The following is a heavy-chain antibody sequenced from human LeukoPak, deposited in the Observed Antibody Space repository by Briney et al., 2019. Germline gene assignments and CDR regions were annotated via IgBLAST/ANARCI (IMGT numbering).Heavy chain of an antibody. V-gene: IGHV4-39*07. CDR1: GGSISSSSYY. J-gene: IGHJ5*02. Sequence: SETLSLTCTVSGGSISSSSYYWGWIRQPPGKGLEWIGSIYHSGSTYYNPSLKSRVTISVGKSKNQFSLKLRSVTAADTAVYYCARVGGGYHGSGNSQYNWFDPWGQGTLVTVSS. D-gene: IGHD3-10*01. CDR2: IYHSGST. CDR3: ARVGGGYHGSGNSQYNWFDP.